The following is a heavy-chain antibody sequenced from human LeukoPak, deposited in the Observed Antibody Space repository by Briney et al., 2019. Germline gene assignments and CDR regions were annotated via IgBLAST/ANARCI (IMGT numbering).Heavy chain of an antibody. CDR3: ATMVRGGKYYFDS. CDR1: GFTFSSYA. J-gene: IGHJ4*02. CDR2: ISGSGAST. Sequence: QPGGSLRLSCAASGFTFSSYAMSWVRQAPGEGLEWVSAISGSGASTYYADSVKGRFTISRDSSRSTLYLQMNSLRADDTAVYYCATMVRGGKYYFDSWGQGTLVTVSS. D-gene: IGHD3-10*01. V-gene: IGHV3-23*01.